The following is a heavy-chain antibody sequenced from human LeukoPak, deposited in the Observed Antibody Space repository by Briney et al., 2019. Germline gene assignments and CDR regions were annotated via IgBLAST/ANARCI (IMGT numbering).Heavy chain of an antibody. V-gene: IGHV1-2*06. J-gene: IGHJ4*02. D-gene: IGHD6-6*01. CDR3: ARGSDSSSSGGIDY. Sequence: ASVKVSCKASGYTFTGYYMYWVRQAPGQGLEWMGRINPNSGGTNYAQKFQGRATMTRDTSISTAYMELSRLRSDDTAVYYCARGSDSSSSGGIDYWGQGTLVTVSS. CDR1: GYTFTGYY. CDR2: INPNSGGT.